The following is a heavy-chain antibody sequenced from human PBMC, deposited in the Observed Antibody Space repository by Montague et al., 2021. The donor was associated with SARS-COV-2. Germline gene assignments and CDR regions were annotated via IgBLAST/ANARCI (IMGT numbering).Heavy chain of an antibody. J-gene: IGHJ3*01. V-gene: IGHV4-39*02. D-gene: IGHD3-22*01. CDR1: GGSITNNIDY. CDR3: ARLKRYFDSSGSPSAFDF. Sequence: SETLSLTCTVSGGSITNNIDYWAWIRQPPGKGLEWIGSIYYTGNTXYNPSVKSRVTISVVTPKNHFTLKLSSVTAAETAVYYCARLKRYFDSSGSPSAFDFWGQGTKVTVSS. CDR2: IYYTGNT.